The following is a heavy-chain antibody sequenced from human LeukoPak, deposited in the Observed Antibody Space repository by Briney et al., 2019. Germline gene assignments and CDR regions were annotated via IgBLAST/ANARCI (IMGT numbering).Heavy chain of an antibody. CDR3: ARRGYCSSTSCQDAFDI. CDR2: IYTSGST. D-gene: IGHD2-2*01. CDR1: GGSISSYY. V-gene: IGHV4-4*07. J-gene: IGHJ3*02. Sequence: SETLSLTCTVSGGSISSYYWSWIRQPAGKGLEWIGRIYTSGSTNYNPSLKSRVTMSVDTSKNQFTLKLSSVTAADTAVYHCARRGYCSSTSCQDAFDIWGQGTMVTVSS.